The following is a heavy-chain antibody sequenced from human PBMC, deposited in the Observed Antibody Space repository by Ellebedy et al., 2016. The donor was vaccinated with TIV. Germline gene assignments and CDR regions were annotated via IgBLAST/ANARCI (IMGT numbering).Heavy chain of an antibody. D-gene: IGHD3-10*01. CDR1: GGSITYYY. Sequence: SETLSLTCTVSGGSITYYYWSWIRQPPGKGLEWLGYSYYSGSTYYNPSLKSRVTISVDASKNQFSLKLTSVTAADTAVYYCARGPYYYGSGTYYKLCAFDIWGQGTMVTVSS. V-gene: IGHV4-59*08. CDR2: SYYSGST. CDR3: ARGPYYYGSGTYYKLCAFDI. J-gene: IGHJ3*02.